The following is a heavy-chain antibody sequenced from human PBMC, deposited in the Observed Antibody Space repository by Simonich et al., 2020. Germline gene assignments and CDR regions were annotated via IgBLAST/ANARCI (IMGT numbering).Heavy chain of an antibody. J-gene: IGHJ3*02. V-gene: IGHV3-33*01. D-gene: IGHD3-10*01. CDR3: ARDGGYMVRGVDAFDI. Sequence: QVQLVESGGGVVQPGRSLRLSCAASGFTFSSYGMHWVLQAPGKGVGEGEVIGYEGKKKNYADAGKGRFTISRENSKNTLYLQMNSLRAEDTAVYYCARDGGYMVRGVDAFDIWGQGTMVTVSS. CDR1: GFTFSSYG. CDR2: IGYEGKKK.